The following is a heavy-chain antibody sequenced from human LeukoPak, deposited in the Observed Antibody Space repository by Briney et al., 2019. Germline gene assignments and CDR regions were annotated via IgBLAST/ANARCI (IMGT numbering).Heavy chain of an antibody. CDR3: ARCRGIAARIDY. CDR2: INHSGST. D-gene: IGHD6-6*01. CDR1: GGSFSGYY. V-gene: IGHV4-34*01. Sequence: SETLSLTCAVYGGSFSGYYWSWIRQPPGKGLEWIGVINHSGSTNYNPSLKSRVTISVDTSKNQFSLKLSSVTAADTAVYYCARCRGIAARIDYWGQGTLVTVSS. J-gene: IGHJ4*02.